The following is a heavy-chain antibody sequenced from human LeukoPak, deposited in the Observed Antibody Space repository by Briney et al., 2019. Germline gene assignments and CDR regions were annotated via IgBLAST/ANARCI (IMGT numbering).Heavy chain of an antibody. CDR2: ISGGGGST. V-gene: IGHV3-23*01. Sequence: GSLRLSCAASGFTFSTYAMSWVRQAPEKGLEWVSTISGGGGSTYYADSVKGRFTISRDNSKNTLYLQMNSLRAEDTAVYYCALQFIAVAGKFDHWGQGTLVTVSS. CDR1: GFTFSTYA. CDR3: ALQFIAVAGKFDH. J-gene: IGHJ4*02. D-gene: IGHD6-19*01.